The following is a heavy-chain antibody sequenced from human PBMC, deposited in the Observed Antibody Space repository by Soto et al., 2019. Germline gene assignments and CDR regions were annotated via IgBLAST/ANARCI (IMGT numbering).Heavy chain of an antibody. CDR3: ARGSDCSSTSCWFDP. D-gene: IGHD2-2*01. CDR2: INHSGST. CDR1: GGSFSGYY. Sequence: SETLSLTCAVYGGSFSGYYWSWIRQPPGKGLEWIGEINHSGSTNYNPSLKSRVTISVDTSKNQFSLKLSSVTAADTAVYYCARGSDCSSTSCWFDPWGQGTLVTVSS. V-gene: IGHV4-34*01. J-gene: IGHJ5*02.